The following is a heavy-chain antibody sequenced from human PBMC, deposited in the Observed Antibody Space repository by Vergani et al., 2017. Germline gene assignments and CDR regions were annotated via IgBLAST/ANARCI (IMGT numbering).Heavy chain of an antibody. Sequence: QLQLQESGSGLVKPSQTLSLTCAVSGGSISSGGYYWSWIRQPPGKGLEWIGYIYHSGSTYYNPSLKSRVTISVDRSKNQFSLKLCSVTAADTAVYYCARLITMVRGFFGYFDYWGQGTLVTVSS. V-gene: IGHV4-30-2*01. CDR3: ARLITMVRGFFGYFDY. J-gene: IGHJ4*02. D-gene: IGHD3-10*01. CDR2: IYHSGST. CDR1: GGSISSGGYY.